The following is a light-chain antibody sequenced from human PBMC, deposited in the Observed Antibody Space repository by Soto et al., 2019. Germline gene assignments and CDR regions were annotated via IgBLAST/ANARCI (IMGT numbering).Light chain of an antibody. CDR3: SSYTTSAPYV. J-gene: IGLJ1*01. CDR2: EVT. CDR1: SSDVGAYNF. V-gene: IGLV2-14*01. Sequence: QSVLTQPASVSGSPGQSITISCTGTSSDVGAYNFVSWYQFHPGRAPKLTIYEVTIRPSGVSNRLSGSKSGNTASLTISGLQAEDEADYYCSSYTTSAPYVFGSGTKVTVL.